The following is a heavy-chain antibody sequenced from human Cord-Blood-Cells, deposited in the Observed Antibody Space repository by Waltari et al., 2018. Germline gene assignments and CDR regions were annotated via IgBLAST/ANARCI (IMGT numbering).Heavy chain of an antibody. CDR3: ARGDPDAFDI. CDR1: GFTFSSYW. CDR2: IISDGSST. D-gene: IGHD3-16*01. Sequence: EVQLVESGGGLVQPGGSLRLSCAASGFTFSSYWMHWVRQAPGKGRVWVSRIISDGSSTSYADSVKGRFTISRDNAKNTLYLQMNSLRAEDTAVYYCARGDPDAFDIWGQGTMVTVSS. J-gene: IGHJ3*02. V-gene: IGHV3-74*01.